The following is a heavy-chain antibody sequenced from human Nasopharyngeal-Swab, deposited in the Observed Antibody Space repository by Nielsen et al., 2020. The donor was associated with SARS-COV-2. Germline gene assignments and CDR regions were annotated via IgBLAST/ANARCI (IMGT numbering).Heavy chain of an antibody. D-gene: IGHD2-2*01. CDR3: AREEGYCSSTSCSNTIPYYYYGMDV. CDR2: IKQDGSEE. J-gene: IGHJ6*02. Sequence: GESLKISCAASGFTFSSYWMSWVRQAPGKGLEWVANIKQDGSEEYYVDSVKGRFTISRDNAKNSLYLQMNSLRAEDTAVYYCAREEGYCSSTSCSNTIPYYYYGMDVWGQGTTVTVSS. V-gene: IGHV3-7*01. CDR1: GFTFSSYW.